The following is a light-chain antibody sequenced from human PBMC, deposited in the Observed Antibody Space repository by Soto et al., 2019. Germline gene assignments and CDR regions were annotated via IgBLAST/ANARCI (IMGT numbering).Light chain of an antibody. CDR2: DTS. V-gene: IGKV3-11*01. Sequence: EIVLTQSPATMSLFPGESATLSCRASQSVDIYLAWYQQKPGQAPRLLIYDTSIRPPGVPPRFSGSGSGADFTLTISSLEPEDFAVYYCQRRNNSPLVIFGQGTKLEI. CDR3: QRRNNSPLVI. J-gene: IGKJ2*01. CDR1: QSVDIY.